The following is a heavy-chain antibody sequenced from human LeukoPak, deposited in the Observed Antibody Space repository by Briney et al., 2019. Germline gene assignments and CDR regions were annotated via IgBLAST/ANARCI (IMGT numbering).Heavy chain of an antibody. V-gene: IGHV7-4-1*02. D-gene: IGHD3-10*01. CDR2: INTNTGNP. CDR1: GGTFSSYA. CDR3: ARGGITMVRGAQNYNWLDP. Sequence: ASVKVSCKASGGTFSSYAISWVRQAPGQGLEWMGWINTNTGNPTYAQGFTGRFVFSLDTSVSTAYLQISSVKAEDTAVYYCARGGITMVRGAQNYNWLDPWGQGTLVTVSS. J-gene: IGHJ5*02.